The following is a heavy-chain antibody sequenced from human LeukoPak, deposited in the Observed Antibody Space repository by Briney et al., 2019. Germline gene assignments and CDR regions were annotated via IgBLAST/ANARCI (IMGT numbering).Heavy chain of an antibody. CDR2: ISSSSSYI. CDR3: ARAYCSGGSCYPFDY. V-gene: IGHV3-21*01. Sequence: GGSLRLSCAASGFTFSSYSMNWVRQAPGKGLEWVSSISSSSSYIYYADSVKGRFTISRDNAENSLYLQMNSLRAEDTAVYYCARAYCSGGSCYPFDYWGQGTLVTVSS. D-gene: IGHD2-15*01. J-gene: IGHJ4*02. CDR1: GFTFSSYS.